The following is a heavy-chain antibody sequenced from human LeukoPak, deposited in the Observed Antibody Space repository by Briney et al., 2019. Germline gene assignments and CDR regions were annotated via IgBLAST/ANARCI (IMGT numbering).Heavy chain of an antibody. Sequence: PGGSLRLSCAASGFTFSSYSMNWVRQAPGKGLEWVSYISSSSTIYYADSVKGRFTISRDNAKNSLYLQMNSLRAEDTAVYYCARAFRSGPWGQGTLVTVSS. CDR2: ISSSSTI. CDR3: ARAFRSGP. J-gene: IGHJ5*02. V-gene: IGHV3-48*01. CDR1: GFTFSSYS. D-gene: IGHD2-15*01.